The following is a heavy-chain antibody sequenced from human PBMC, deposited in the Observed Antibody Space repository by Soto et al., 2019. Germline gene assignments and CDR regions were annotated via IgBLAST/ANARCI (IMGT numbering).Heavy chain of an antibody. Sequence: GESLKISCEDSGYRFTSYWIAWVRQMRGKGLEWMGIIYPGDSDTRYSPSFQGQVTISADKSISTAYLQWSSLKASDTAMYYSARIHKIAAATGPLDYWGQGTLVTVSS. CDR1: GYRFTSYW. J-gene: IGHJ4*02. CDR2: IYPGDSDT. D-gene: IGHD6-25*01. CDR3: ARIHKIAAATGPLDY. V-gene: IGHV5-51*01.